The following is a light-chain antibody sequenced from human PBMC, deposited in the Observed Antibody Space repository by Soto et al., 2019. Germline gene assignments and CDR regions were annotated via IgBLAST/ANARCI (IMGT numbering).Light chain of an antibody. Sequence: QSARTQPASVSGSPGQSITSSCTGTSSDVGGYNYVSWYQQHPGKAPKLMIYEVSNRPSGVSNRFSGPKSGNTASLIISGLQAEDEADYYCSSYTSSSPWVFGGETKVTVL. CDR3: SSYTSSSPWV. J-gene: IGLJ3*02. CDR2: EVS. CDR1: SSDVGGYNY. V-gene: IGLV2-14*01.